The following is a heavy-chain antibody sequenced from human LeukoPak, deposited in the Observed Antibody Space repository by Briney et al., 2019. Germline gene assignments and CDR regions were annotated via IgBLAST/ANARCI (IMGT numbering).Heavy chain of an antibody. CDR2: IRSNVYGGTT. Sequence: GRSLRLSCTASGFTFADFTVSWFRQSPGQGLEWVGFIRSNVYGGTTEHAASVEARFTIPRDDSNSIAYLQMNSLKTEDTAVYYCTRGSGRYVMVDWWGQGTLVTVSS. J-gene: IGHJ4*02. CDR3: TRGSGRYVMVDW. D-gene: IGHD6-19*01. CDR1: GFTFADFT. V-gene: IGHV3-49*03.